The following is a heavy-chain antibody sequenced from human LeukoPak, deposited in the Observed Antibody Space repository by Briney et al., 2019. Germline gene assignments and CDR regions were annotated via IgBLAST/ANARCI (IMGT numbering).Heavy chain of an antibody. V-gene: IGHV3-20*04. CDR3: ARESGSGLNYYYYYMDV. CDR1: GFTFSDYY. D-gene: IGHD3-10*01. J-gene: IGHJ6*03. Sequence: GGSLRLSCAASGFTFSDYYMSWIRQAPRKGLEWVSGINWNGGSTGYADSVKGRFTISRDNAKNSLYLQMNSLRAEDTALYYCARESGSGLNYYYYYMDVWGKGTTVTVSS. CDR2: INWNGGST.